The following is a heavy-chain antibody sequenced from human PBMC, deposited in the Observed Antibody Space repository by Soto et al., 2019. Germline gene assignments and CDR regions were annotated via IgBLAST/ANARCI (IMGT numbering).Heavy chain of an antibody. CDR3: ARQLSSSSFDS. Sequence: QLQLQESGPGLVKPSETLSLTCTVSGGSISSSSYYWGWIRQPPGKGLEWVGSIYYTGSTYYNPSLRSRVTIFVATSRTQFSLKLNSVTAADSAVYSCARQLSSSSFDSWGQGTLVTVSS. J-gene: IGHJ4*02. CDR2: IYYTGST. V-gene: IGHV4-39*01. D-gene: IGHD6-13*01. CDR1: GGSISSSSYY.